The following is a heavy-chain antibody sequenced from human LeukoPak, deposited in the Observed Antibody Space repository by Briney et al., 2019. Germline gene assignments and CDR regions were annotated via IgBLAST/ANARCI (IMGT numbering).Heavy chain of an antibody. CDR1: GGSISSYY. Sequence: SETLSLTCTVSGGSISSYYWSWIRQPPGKGLEWIGYIYYSGSTNYNPSLKSRVTISIDTSKNQFSLKLSSVTAADTAVYYCARSGSSGYYLYFDYWGQGTLVTVSS. CDR2: IYYSGST. V-gene: IGHV4-59*01. J-gene: IGHJ4*02. CDR3: ARSGSSGYYLYFDY. D-gene: IGHD3-22*01.